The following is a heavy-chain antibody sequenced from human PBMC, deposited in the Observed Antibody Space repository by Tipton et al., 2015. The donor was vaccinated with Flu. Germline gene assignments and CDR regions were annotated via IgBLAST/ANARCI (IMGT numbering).Heavy chain of an antibody. V-gene: IGHV3-49*04. D-gene: IGHD4-17*01. CDR2: IRSKAYGGTT. CDR3: TRRRGFYGDYGPDYGMDV. Sequence: RLVQSGGGLVQPGRSLRLSCTASGFTFGDYAMSWVRQAPGKGLEWAGFIRSKAYGGTTEYAASVKGRFTISRDDSNSVAYLQMNSLKTEDTAAYYCTRRRGFYGDYGPDYGMDVWGQGTTVTVSS. CDR1: GFTFGDYA. J-gene: IGHJ6*02.